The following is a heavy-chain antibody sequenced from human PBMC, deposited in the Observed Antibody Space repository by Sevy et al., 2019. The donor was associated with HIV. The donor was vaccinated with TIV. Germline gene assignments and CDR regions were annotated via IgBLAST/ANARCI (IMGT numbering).Heavy chain of an antibody. CDR3: ARDCSSANCLWGMDV. V-gene: IGHV3-7*03. D-gene: IGHD2-2*01. Sequence: EGSLRLSCAASGFTFSNYWMSWVRQAPGKGLEWVANIKRDGSEKYYVASVKGLFTISRDNAKTSLYLQMNSLRVEDTAMYYCARDCSSANCLWGMDVWGQGTMVTVSS. CDR1: GFTFSNYW. J-gene: IGHJ6*02. CDR2: IKRDGSEK.